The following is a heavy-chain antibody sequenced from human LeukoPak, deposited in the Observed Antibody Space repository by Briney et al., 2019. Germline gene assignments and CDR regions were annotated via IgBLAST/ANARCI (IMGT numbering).Heavy chain of an antibody. J-gene: IGHJ4*02. CDR3: ARVPRTGEALYYFDY. Sequence: ASVKVSCKASGYTFTSYYMHWVRQAPGQGLEWMGIINPSGGNTSYAQKFQGRVTMTRDTSTSTVYMELSSLRSEDTAVYYCARVPRTGEALYYFDYWGQGTLVTVSS. V-gene: IGHV1-46*01. CDR2: INPSGGNT. D-gene: IGHD7-27*01. CDR1: GYTFTSYY.